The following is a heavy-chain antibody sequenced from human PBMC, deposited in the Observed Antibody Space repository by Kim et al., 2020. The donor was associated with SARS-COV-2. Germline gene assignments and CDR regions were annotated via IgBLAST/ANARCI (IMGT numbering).Heavy chain of an antibody. CDR2: INHSGST. CDR3: SGVAVAGTVGFEY. Sequence: SETLSLTCAVYGGSFSGYYWSWIRQPPGKGLEWIGEINHSGSTNYNPSLKSRVTISLNTSKNQFPLKLSSVTAGDTAVYYCSGVAVAGTVGFEYWGQGTLVTVSS. V-gene: IGHV4-34*01. D-gene: IGHD6-19*01. J-gene: IGHJ4*02. CDR1: GGSFSGYY.